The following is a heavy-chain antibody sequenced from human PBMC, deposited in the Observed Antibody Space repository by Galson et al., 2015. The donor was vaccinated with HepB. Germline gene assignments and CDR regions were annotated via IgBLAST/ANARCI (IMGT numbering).Heavy chain of an antibody. CDR2: IYPGDSDT. Sequence: QSGAEVKKPGESLKISCKGSGYSFTSYWIGWVRQMPGKGLEWMGIIYPGDSDTRYSPSFQGQVTISADKSISTAHLQWSSLKASDTAMYYCARQWHYYDSSGYYSRGAFDIWGQGTMVTVSS. D-gene: IGHD3-22*01. V-gene: IGHV5-51*01. CDR1: GYSFTSYW. J-gene: IGHJ3*02. CDR3: ARQWHYYDSSGYYSRGAFDI.